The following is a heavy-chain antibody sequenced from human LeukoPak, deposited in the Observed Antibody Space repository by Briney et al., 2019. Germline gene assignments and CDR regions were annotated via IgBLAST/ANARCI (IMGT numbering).Heavy chain of an antibody. D-gene: IGHD3-22*01. CDR3: ARDLSGIYYDSSGYVIDY. CDR2: ISGSGGST. V-gene: IGHV3-23*01. Sequence: PGGSLRLSCAASGFTFSSYAMSWVRQAPGKGLEWVSAISGSGGSTYYADSVKGRFTISRDNAKNSLYLQMNSLRAEDTAVYYCARDLSGIYYDSSGYVIDYWGQGTLVTVSS. J-gene: IGHJ4*02. CDR1: GFTFSSYA.